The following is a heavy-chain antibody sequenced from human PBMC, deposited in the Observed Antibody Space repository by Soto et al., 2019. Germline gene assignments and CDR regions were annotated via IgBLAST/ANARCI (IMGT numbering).Heavy chain of an antibody. J-gene: IGHJ6*02. CDR2: MNPNSGNT. CDR3: ARGRYGSGSYEVYGMDV. Sequence: QVQLVQSGAEVKKPGASVKVSCKASGYTFTSYDINWVRQATGQGLEWMGWMNPNSGNTGYVQKFQGRVTMTRNTSISTAYMELSSLRSEDTAVYYCARGRYGSGSYEVYGMDVWGQGTTVTVSS. CDR1: GYTFTSYD. V-gene: IGHV1-8*01. D-gene: IGHD3-10*01.